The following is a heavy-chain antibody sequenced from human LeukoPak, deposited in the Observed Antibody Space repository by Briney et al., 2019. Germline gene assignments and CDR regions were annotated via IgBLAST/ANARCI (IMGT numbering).Heavy chain of an antibody. CDR1: GGSFSGYY. CDR2: INHSGST. Sequence: SETLSLTCAVYGGSFSGYYWSWIRQPPGKGLEWIGEINHSGSTNYNPSLKSRVTISVDTSKNQFSLKLSSVTAADTAVYYCARGALYGSGSYYSKYFQHWGQGTLVTVSS. CDR3: ARGALYGSGSYYSKYFQH. J-gene: IGHJ1*01. V-gene: IGHV4-34*01. D-gene: IGHD3-10*01.